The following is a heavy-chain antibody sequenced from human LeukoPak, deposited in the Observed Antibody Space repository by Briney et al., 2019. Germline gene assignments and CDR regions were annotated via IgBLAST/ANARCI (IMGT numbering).Heavy chain of an antibody. CDR3: ARDGGCGSSTGCYPDAFHI. J-gene: IGHJ3*02. CDR1: GGSISDNY. D-gene: IGHD2-2*01. Sequence: SETLSLTCTVSGGSISDNYWSWARQPPGKGLEWIGYICYSGSANYNPSLASRVTMSVDTSKNQFSLKLNSVTAADTAVYYCARDGGCGSSTGCYPDAFHIWGQGTMVTVSS. V-gene: IGHV4-59*01. CDR2: ICYSGSA.